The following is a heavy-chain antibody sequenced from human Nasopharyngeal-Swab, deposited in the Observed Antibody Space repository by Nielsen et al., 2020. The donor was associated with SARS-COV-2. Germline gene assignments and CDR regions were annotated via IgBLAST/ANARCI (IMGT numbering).Heavy chain of an antibody. CDR3: ARQDSSAYYYVFNY. V-gene: IGHV3-30*02. CDR2: IRYDGSDY. J-gene: IGHJ4*02. Sequence: GESLKISCAASGFTFSSYAMNWVRQAPGKGLEWVAFIRYDGSDYYYADSVEGRFTISRDNSKNTLYLQLNSLRAEDTAVYYCARQDSSAYYYVFNYWGQGTLVT. CDR1: GFTFSSYA. D-gene: IGHD3-22*01.